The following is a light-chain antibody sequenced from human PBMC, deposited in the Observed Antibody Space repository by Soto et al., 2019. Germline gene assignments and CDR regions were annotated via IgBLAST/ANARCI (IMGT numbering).Light chain of an antibody. J-gene: IGKJ1*01. V-gene: IGKV3-20*01. CDR1: QSVGNNY. Sequence: EIVLTQSPGTLSLSPGERATLSCRASQSVGNNYLAWSQQKPGQAPRLLIYGASNRATGIPDRFSGSGAGTDFTLTISRLEPEDFAVYYCQQYASSPPTFGQGTKVEI. CDR3: QQYASSPPT. CDR2: GAS.